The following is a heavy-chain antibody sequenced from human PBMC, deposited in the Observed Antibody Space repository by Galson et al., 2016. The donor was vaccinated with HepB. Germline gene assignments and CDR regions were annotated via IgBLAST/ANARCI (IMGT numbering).Heavy chain of an antibody. CDR1: GFSLNTDRMG. Sequence: PALVKPTQTLTLTCTFSGFSLNTDRMGVGWIRQPPGKALELLALIYWDDDRRYNPSLRSRPTITKDTARSQVVLTMTNLDPDDTATYYCARRSASGYCINGAYVEPCTGAFDKWGRGSMVTVSS. D-gene: IGHD2-8*01. J-gene: IGHJ3*02. CDR3: ARRSASGYCINGAYVEPCTGAFDK. CDR2: IYWDDDR. V-gene: IGHV2-5*02.